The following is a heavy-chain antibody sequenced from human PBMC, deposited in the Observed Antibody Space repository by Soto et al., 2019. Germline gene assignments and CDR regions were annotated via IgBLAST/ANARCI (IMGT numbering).Heavy chain of an antibody. CDR2: VSGSSETT. J-gene: IGHJ6*02. Sequence: EVQVLESGGGLAQPGGSLRLSCAASGFTFNDYAMNWVRQAPGKGLEWVSGVSGSSETTSYADSVKGRFTISRDSSKNTVYLQMNSLRAEDTAVYYCAKDKGWNYGMDVWGQGITVTVSS. V-gene: IGHV3-23*01. CDR1: GFTFNDYA. CDR3: AKDKGWNYGMDV. D-gene: IGHD6-19*01.